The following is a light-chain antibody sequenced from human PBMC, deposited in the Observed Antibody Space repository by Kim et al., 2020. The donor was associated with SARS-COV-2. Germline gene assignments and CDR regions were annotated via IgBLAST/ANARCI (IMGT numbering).Light chain of an antibody. CDR2: GNN. CDR3: ESYDSGLNVVV. J-gene: IGLJ2*01. V-gene: IGLV1-40*01. Sequence: LPWYQHLPGTAPKHLISGNNNRPSGVPDRFSGSRSGTSASLGITGLQAEDEAHYYCESYDSGLNVVVFGGGTQLTVL.